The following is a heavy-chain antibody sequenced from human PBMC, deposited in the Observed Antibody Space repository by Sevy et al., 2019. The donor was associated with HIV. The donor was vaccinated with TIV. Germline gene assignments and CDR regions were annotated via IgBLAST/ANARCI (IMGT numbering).Heavy chain of an antibody. V-gene: IGHV3-30-3*01. J-gene: IGHJ4*02. CDR2: ISYDGSNK. CDR1: GFTFSSYA. CDR3: ARVPSPGGSYYTDY. Sequence: GGSLRLSCAASGFTFSSYAMHWVRQAPVKGLEWVAVISYDGSNKYYADSVKGRFTISRDNSKNTLYLQMNSLRAEDTAVYYCARVPSPGGSYYTDYWGQGTLVTVSS. D-gene: IGHD1-26*01.